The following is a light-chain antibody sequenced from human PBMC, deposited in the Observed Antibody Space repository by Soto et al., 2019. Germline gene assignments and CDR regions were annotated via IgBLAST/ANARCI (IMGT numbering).Light chain of an antibody. CDR1: QSVSSD. J-gene: IGKJ3*01. CDR3: QQYNDWPTT. CDR2: GAS. Sequence: EIVMTQSPATLSVSPGERATLSCRASQSVSSDFAWYQKKPGQAPRLLIYGASSRATGIPARFSGSGSGTEFTLTISSLQSEDFAVYYCQQYNDWPTTFGPGTKVEIK. V-gene: IGKV3-15*01.